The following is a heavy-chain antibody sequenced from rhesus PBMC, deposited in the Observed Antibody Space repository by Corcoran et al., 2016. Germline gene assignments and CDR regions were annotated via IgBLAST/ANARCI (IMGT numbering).Heavy chain of an antibody. V-gene: IGHV4-80*01. J-gene: IGHJ4*01. Sequence: QVQLQESGPGLVKPSETLSLTCAVSGSSIRRYWWHWIPQPPGKGLEWMGELSGNLVGTNSNPALKSRVTISKDASKNRFSLKLSSVTAADTAVYYCAREYSGYSYNDYWGQGVLVTVSS. CDR1: GSSIRRYW. CDR2: LSGNLVGT. CDR3: AREYSGYSYNDY. D-gene: IGHD5-24*01.